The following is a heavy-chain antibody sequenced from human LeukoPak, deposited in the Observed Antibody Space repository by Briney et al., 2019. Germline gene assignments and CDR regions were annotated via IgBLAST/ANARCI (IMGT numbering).Heavy chain of an antibody. CDR1: GFTFSDYW. Sequence: GGPLTLSCTASGFTFSDYWMTWLRQAPGKGLEWVANIKQDGSQRYYVDSVRGRFTISRDNAENSLFLQMNGLRAEDTAVYYCARRGGSSSRRSPIDYWGQGTLVTVSS. J-gene: IGHJ4*02. D-gene: IGHD6-6*01. CDR2: IKQDGSQR. V-gene: IGHV3-7*01. CDR3: ARRGGSSSRRSPIDY.